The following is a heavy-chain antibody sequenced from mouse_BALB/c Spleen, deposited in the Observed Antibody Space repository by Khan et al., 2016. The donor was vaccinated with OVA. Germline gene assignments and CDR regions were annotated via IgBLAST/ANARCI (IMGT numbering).Heavy chain of an antibody. J-gene: IGHJ2*01. Sequence: EVELVESGGGLVQPGDSLRLSCATSGFTFTDYYMTWVRQPPGEALEWLGFIANKADGYRTEYIASVKGRFTISRDTSQNILYLQMTTLRAEYSATYYCARDQVGSYFDYWGQGTTLTVSS. V-gene: IGHV7-3*02. CDR1: GFTFTDYY. D-gene: IGHD4-1*02. CDR2: IANKADGYRT. CDR3: ARDQVGSYFDY.